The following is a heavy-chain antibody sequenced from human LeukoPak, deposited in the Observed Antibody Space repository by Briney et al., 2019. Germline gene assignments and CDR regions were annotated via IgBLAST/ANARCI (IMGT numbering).Heavy chain of an antibody. V-gene: IGHV3-20*04. CDR3: ARDVEVAAILGNYFDY. Sequence: PGGCLRLSCAASGFTFDDYGMSWVRQAPGKGLEWVSGINWNGGSTGYADSVKGRFTISRDNAKNSLYLQMNSLRAEDTALYYCARDVEVAAILGNYFDYWGQGTLVTVSS. CDR1: GFTFDDYG. CDR2: INWNGGST. J-gene: IGHJ4*02. D-gene: IGHD2-15*01.